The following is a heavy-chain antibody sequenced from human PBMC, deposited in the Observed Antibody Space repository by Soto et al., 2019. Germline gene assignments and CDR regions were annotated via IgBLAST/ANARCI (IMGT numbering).Heavy chain of an antibody. J-gene: IGHJ4*02. CDR3: ARAGGLAAARGVDY. CDR1: GGSFSGYY. CDR2: INHSGST. Sequence: SETLSLTCAVYGGSFSGYYWSWIRQPPGKGLEWIGEINHSGSTNYNPSLKSRVTISVDTSKNQFSLKLSSVTAADTAVYYCARAGGLAAARGVDYWGQGTLVTVSS. D-gene: IGHD6-13*01. V-gene: IGHV4-34*01.